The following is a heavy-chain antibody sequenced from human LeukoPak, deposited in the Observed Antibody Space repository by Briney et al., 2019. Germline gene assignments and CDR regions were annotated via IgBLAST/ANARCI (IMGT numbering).Heavy chain of an antibody. J-gene: IGHJ5*02. CDR1: GYTFTGYY. D-gene: IGHD6-13*01. CDR3: ARETQQQLVARVGWFDP. CDR2: INPNSGGT. Sequence: GASVKVSCKASGYTFTGYYMHWVRQAPGQGLEWMGWINPNSGGTNYAQKFQGRVTMTRDTSISTVYMELSRLRSDDTAVYYCARETQQQLVARVGWFDPWGQGTLVTASS. V-gene: IGHV1-2*02.